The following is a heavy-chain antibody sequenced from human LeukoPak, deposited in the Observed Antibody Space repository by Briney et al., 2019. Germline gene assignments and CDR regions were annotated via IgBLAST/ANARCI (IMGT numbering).Heavy chain of an antibody. Sequence: GGSLRLSCAGSGFTFSRNGLNWVRQAPGKGLEWVSSISSSSTYIHYADSVKGRFTISRDNAKNSLYLEMNSLGAEDTAVYYCAITAIVGATWAWFDPWGQGTLVTVSS. CDR2: ISSSSTYI. V-gene: IGHV3-21*04. D-gene: IGHD1-26*01. J-gene: IGHJ5*02. CDR1: GFTFSRNG. CDR3: AITAIVGATWAWFDP.